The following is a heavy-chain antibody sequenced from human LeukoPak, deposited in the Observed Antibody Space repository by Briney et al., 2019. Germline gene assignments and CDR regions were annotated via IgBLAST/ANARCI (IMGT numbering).Heavy chain of an antibody. D-gene: IGHD4-17*01. Sequence: SETLSLTCTVSGGSISSSSYYWGWIRQPPGKGLEWIGSIYYSGSTYYNPSLKSRVTISVDTSKNQFSLKLSSVTAADTAVYYCARSDQHDYGDYGARYGMDVWGQGTTVTVSS. CDR3: ARSDQHDYGDYGARYGMDV. CDR1: GGSISSSSYY. J-gene: IGHJ6*02. V-gene: IGHV4-39*07. CDR2: IYYSGST.